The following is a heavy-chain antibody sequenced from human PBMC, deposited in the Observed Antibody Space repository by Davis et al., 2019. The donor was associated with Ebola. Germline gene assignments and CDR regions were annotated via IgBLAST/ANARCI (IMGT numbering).Heavy chain of an antibody. CDR3: TRDRLIGEAAGVYFDY. J-gene: IGHJ4*02. D-gene: IGHD6-13*01. V-gene: IGHV3-21*01. CDR1: GFTFSSYS. CDR2: ITPNSNYI. Sequence: PGGSLRLSCAASGFTFSSYSMNWVRQAPGKGLEWVSSITPNSNYIYYADSMKGRLTISRDNVKNSLYLQMNRLRAEDTAVYYCTRDRLIGEAAGVYFDYWGQGALVTVSS.